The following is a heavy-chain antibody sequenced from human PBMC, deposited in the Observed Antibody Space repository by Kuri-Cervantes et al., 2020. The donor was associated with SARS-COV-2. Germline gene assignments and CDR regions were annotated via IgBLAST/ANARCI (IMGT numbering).Heavy chain of an antibody. Sequence: SETLSLTCTVSGGSISSCYWSWIRQPAGKGLEWMGRVQTSGSTNYNPSLESRLTISIDTSKNQFSLKLRSVTAADTALYFCARDNAVVAAAGNYSYYAMDVWGQGTTVTVSS. CDR3: ARDNAVVAAAGNYSYYAMDV. CDR2: VQTSGST. D-gene: IGHD2-15*01. V-gene: IGHV4-4*07. J-gene: IGHJ6*02. CDR1: GGSISSCY.